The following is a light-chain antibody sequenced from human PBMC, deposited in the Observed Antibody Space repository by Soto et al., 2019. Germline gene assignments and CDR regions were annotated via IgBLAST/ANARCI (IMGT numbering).Light chain of an antibody. CDR1: LSISRW. J-gene: IGKJ1*01. CDR2: DDS. CDR3: EEYNSYFQT. V-gene: IGKV1-5*01. Sequence: DIQMPQSPSTLSASVRDRVTITCRARLSISRWLAWYQQKPGKAPKLLIYDDSTFESGVPSRFNGIGSGSYFTLSISSLQPDDSATYYCEEYNSYFQTFGRGTQLEI.